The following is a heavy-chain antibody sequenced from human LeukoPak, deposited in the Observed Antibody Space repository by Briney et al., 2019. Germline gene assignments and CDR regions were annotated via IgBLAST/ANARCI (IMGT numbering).Heavy chain of an antibody. Sequence: GASVKVSCKVSGYTLTELSMHLVRQAPGKGLEWMGGFDPEDGETIYAQKFQGRVTMTEDTSTDTAYMELSSLRSEDTAVYYCATDSRITGTTGYWGQGTLVTVSS. CDR1: GYTLTELS. J-gene: IGHJ4*02. CDR2: FDPEDGET. D-gene: IGHD1-7*01. V-gene: IGHV1-24*01. CDR3: ATDSRITGTTGY.